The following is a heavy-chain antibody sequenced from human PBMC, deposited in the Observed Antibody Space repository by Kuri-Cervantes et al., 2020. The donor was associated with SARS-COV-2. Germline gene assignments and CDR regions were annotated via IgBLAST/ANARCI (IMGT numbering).Heavy chain of an antibody. Sequence: GGSLRLSFKGSGYTFTSYWIGWVRQMPGKGLDWMGIIYPGDSDNRYSTSFQGQVTISADKSISTAYLHWSSLKASDTAMYYCARVGPYTYYYGSVRRGNWFDPWGQGTLVTCYS. V-gene: IGHV5-51*01. CDR3: ARVGPYTYYYGSVRRGNWFDP. D-gene: IGHD3-10*01. CDR1: GYTFTSYW. J-gene: IGHJ5*02. CDR2: IYPGDSDN.